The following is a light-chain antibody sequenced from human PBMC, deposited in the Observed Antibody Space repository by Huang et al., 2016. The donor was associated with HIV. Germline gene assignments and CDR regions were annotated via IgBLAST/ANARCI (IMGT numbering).Light chain of an antibody. CDR3: QQYNNWPPEYT. J-gene: IGKJ2*01. CDR1: QSVSNN. V-gene: IGKV3-15*01. CDR2: GAS. Sequence: EIVMTQSPATLSVSPGKRATLSCRASQSVSNNLAWYQQKPGQTPRLLIYGASTRATGVPARFSGSGSGTEFTLTISSLQSEDFAVYYCQQYNNWPPEYTFGQGTKLEIK.